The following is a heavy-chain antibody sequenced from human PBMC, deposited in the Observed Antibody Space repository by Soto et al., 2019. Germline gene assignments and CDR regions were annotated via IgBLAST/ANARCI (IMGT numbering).Heavy chain of an antibody. CDR2: ISSSGETI. CDR3: ARRAVAVVYFDY. CDR1: GFTFSDYF. J-gene: IGHJ4*02. V-gene: IGHV3-11*01. D-gene: IGHD2-15*01. Sequence: QVQLVESGGGLVKPGGSLRLSCVASGFTFSDYFMSWIRQAPGKGLEWLAYISSSGETIYYADSVKGRFTISRDNAKNSLYVQMNSLRDEDTVVYYCARRAVAVVYFDYWGQGTRVTVSS.